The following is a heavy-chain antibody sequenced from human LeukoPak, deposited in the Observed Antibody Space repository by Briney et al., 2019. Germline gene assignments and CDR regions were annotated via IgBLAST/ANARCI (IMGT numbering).Heavy chain of an antibody. CDR2: ISGSGGST. Sequence: GGSLRLFYIPSGFTFSSNAMRSVSLAPGKWLECLSAISGSGGSTYYADSVKGRFTISRYNSKNTLYLQMNSLRAEDTAVYFCATGRDAPYYFDYWNQGTLATV. CDR3: ATGRDAPYYFDY. V-gene: IGHV3-23*01. D-gene: IGHD5-24*01. CDR1: GFTFSSNA. J-gene: IGHJ4*02.